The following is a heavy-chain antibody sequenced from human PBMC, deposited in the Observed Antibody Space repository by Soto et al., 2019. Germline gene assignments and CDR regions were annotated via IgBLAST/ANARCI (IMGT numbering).Heavy chain of an antibody. CDR2: IDWDDDK. CDR1: GFSLSTSRMC. Sequence: GSGPTPVYPTQTLRLTCTFSGFSLSTSRMCVSWIRQPPGKALEWLALIDWDDDKYYSTSLKTRLTISKDTSKNQVVLTMTNMDPVDTATYYCARSYGPAYGMDAWGQGTTVTVSS. D-gene: IGHD4-17*01. V-gene: IGHV2-70*01. J-gene: IGHJ6*02. CDR3: ARSYGPAYGMDA.